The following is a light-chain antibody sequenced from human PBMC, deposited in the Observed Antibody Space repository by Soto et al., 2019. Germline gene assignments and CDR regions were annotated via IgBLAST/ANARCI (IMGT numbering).Light chain of an antibody. V-gene: IGLV1-51*01. CDR1: SSNIGNNY. CDR3: ATWDYSLTGEV. J-gene: IGLJ2*01. CDR2: DNN. Sequence: QSVLTQPRSVSAAPGQKVTISCSGSSSNIGNNYVSWYQQLPGTAPKLLIYDNNKRPSGIPDRFSGSKSGTSGTLDITGLQTGDEADYYCATWDYSLTGEVFGGGTKVTVL.